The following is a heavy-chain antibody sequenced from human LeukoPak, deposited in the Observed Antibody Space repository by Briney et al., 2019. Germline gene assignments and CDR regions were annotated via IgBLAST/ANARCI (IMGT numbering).Heavy chain of an antibody. Sequence: GASVKVSCKASGGTFSSYAISWVRQAPGQGLEWMGGIIPIFGTANYAQKFQGRVTITADESTSTAYMELSSLRSEDTAVYYCARDLEYCTNGVCHTRFDYWGQGTLVAVSS. CDR2: IIPIFGTA. CDR3: ARDLEYCTNGVCHTRFDY. J-gene: IGHJ4*02. CDR1: GGTFSSYA. D-gene: IGHD2-8*01. V-gene: IGHV1-69*13.